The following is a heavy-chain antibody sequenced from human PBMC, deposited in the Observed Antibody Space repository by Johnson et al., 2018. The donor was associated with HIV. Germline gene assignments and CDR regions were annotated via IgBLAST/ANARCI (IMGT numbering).Heavy chain of an antibody. CDR2: ISGNSGSI. Sequence: VQLVESGGGLVQPGGSLRLSCAASGFIFSSYDMHWVRQAPGKGLEWVSGISGNSGSIGYADSVTGRFTISRDNAKNSLYLQMNSLRAEDTAVYYCARDRLWFGESDAFDIWGQGTMVTVSS. V-gene: IGHV3-9*01. CDR1: GFIFSSYD. CDR3: ARDRLWFGESDAFDI. J-gene: IGHJ3*02. D-gene: IGHD3-10*01.